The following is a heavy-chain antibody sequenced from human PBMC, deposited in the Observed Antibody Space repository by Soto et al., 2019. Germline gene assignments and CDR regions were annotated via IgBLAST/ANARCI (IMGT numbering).Heavy chain of an antibody. CDR2: INSDGSST. J-gene: IGHJ6*02. CDR1: GFTFSSYW. D-gene: IGHD3-3*01. CDR3: VKSTAYYDFWSGYYGQDYYGMDV. Sequence: GGSLRLSCAASGFTFSSYWMHWVRQAPGKGLVWVPRINSDGSSTSYADSVKGRFTISRDNSKNTLYLQMSSLRAEDTAVYYCVKSTAYYDFWSGYYGQDYYGMDVWGQGTTVTVSS. V-gene: IGHV3-74*01.